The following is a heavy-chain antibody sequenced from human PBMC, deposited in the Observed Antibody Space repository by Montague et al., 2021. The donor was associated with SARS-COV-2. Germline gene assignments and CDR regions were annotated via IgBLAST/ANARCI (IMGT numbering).Heavy chain of an antibody. D-gene: IGHD3-10*01. CDR3: ARATSVRGAVSWFDP. V-gene: IGHV4-59*11. CDR1: GDSISSPY. CDR2: INYSGGP. Sequence: SETLSLTCTVSGDSISSPYCSWIRQPPGKGLEWLGYINYSGGPNXNPSLKSRGTVSVDTSKNQFSLKLTSVTAADTAVYYCARATSVRGAVSWFDPWGQGTLVTVSS. J-gene: IGHJ5*02.